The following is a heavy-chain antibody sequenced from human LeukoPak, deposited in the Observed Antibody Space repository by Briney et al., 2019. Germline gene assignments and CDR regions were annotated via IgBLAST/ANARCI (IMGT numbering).Heavy chain of an antibody. J-gene: IGHJ4*02. V-gene: IGHV4-39*07. D-gene: IGHD3-10*01. CDR1: GDSISSRSYY. Sequence: SETLSLTCTVSGDSISSRSYYWGWIRQPPGKGLEWIGSIYYSGSTYYNPSLKSRVTISVDTSKNQFSLKLSSVTAADTAVYYCARGRLWFGELLYPFDYWGQGTLVTVSS. CDR3: ARGRLWFGELLYPFDY. CDR2: IYYSGST.